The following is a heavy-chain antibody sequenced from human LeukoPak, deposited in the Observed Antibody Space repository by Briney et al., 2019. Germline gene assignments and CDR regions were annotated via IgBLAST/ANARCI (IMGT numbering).Heavy chain of an antibody. D-gene: IGHD3-9*01. Sequence: PSETLSLTCTVSGGSISSGSYYWSWIRQPAGKGLEWIGRIYTSGSTNYNPSLKSRVTISVDTSKNQFSLKLSSVIAADTAVYYCAASGVLRYFDWLSSLGAFDIWGQGTMVTVSS. CDR2: IYTSGST. J-gene: IGHJ3*02. V-gene: IGHV4-61*02. CDR3: AASGVLRYFDWLSSLGAFDI. CDR1: GGSISSGSYY.